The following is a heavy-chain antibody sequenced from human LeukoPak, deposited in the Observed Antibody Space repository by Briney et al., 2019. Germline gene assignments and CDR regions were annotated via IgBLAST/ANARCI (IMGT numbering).Heavy chain of an antibody. Sequence: ASVKVSCKASGYTFTSYDISWVRQAPGQGLEWMGGIIPIFGTANYAQKFQGRVTITTDESTSTAYMELSSLRSEDTAVYYCAREAGRPGAWSSGYMDVWGKGTTVTISS. CDR1: GYTFTSYD. CDR2: IIPIFGTA. D-gene: IGHD1-26*01. J-gene: IGHJ6*03. CDR3: AREAGRPGAWSSGYMDV. V-gene: IGHV1-69*05.